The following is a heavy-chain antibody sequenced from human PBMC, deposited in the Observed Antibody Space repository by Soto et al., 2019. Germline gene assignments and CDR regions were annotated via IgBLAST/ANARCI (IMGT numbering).Heavy chain of an antibody. CDR2: ITGSSGTI. CDR1: GFTFSAYS. J-gene: IGHJ5*02. Sequence: AGGSLRLSCAASGFTFSAYSMNWVRQAPGKGMEWISYITGSSGTIFYADSVKGRLTISRDNAKNSLYLQMNSLRDEDTAVYYYPRHNGMAASFAPWGQGTLVTVSS. V-gene: IGHV3-48*02. D-gene: IGHD1-26*01. CDR3: PRHNGMAASFAP.